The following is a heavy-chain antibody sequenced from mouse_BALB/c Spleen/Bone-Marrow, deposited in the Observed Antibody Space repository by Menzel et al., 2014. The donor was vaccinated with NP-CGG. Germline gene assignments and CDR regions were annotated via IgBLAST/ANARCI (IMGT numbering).Heavy chain of an antibody. J-gene: IGHJ4*01. V-gene: IGHV5-12-2*01. CDR2: ISNGGGST. CDR1: GFTFSSYT. Sequence: EVMLVESGGGLVQPGGSLKPSCAASGFTFSSYTVSWVRQTPEKRLEWVAYISNGGGSTYYPDTVKGRFTISRDNAKNTLYLQMSSLKSEDTAMYYCARQLGLRWAMDYWGQGTSVTVSS. CDR3: ARQLGLRWAMDY. D-gene: IGHD3-1*01.